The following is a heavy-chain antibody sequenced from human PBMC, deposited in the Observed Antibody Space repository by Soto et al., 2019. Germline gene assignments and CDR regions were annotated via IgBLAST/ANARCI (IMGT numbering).Heavy chain of an antibody. Sequence: QVQLVQSGAEVKKPGSSVKVSCKASGGTFSNYAISWVRQAPGQGLEWMGGIIPIFGTANYAKKFQGKVTITADESTSTADMELSSLRSEDTAIYYCAVGSVDIVPTGMKPFDPWGQGTLVTVSS. D-gene: IGHD5-12*01. CDR2: IIPIFGTA. CDR3: AVGSVDIVPTGMKPFDP. J-gene: IGHJ5*02. CDR1: GGTFSNYA. V-gene: IGHV1-69*12.